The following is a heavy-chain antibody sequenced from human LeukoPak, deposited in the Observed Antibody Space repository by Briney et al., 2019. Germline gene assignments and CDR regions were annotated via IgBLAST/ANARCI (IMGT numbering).Heavy chain of an antibody. J-gene: IGHJ6*03. Sequence: SVKVSCKASGGTFGNYAISWVRQAPGQGLEWMGAIIPISGTANYAQKFQGRITITTDESTSTAYMELSSLGSEDTAVYYCARTQWLVDYYYYYYMDDWGKGTTVTVSS. D-gene: IGHD6-19*01. CDR1: GGTFGNYA. CDR3: ARTQWLVDYYYYYYMDD. CDR2: IIPISGTA. V-gene: IGHV1-69*05.